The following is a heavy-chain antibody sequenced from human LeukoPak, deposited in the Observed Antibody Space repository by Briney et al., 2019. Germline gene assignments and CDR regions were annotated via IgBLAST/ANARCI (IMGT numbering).Heavy chain of an antibody. CDR2: IDTTSSTI. D-gene: IGHD4-11*01. V-gene: IGHV3-48*01. CDR1: EFTFRTDS. J-gene: IGHJ4*02. CDR3: VRAQRMTTAAPYEFDY. Sequence: GGSLRLSCAASEFTFRTDSMTWVRQAPGTGLEGVSDIDTTSSTIYYADSVKGRFTISRDNAKNSLYLQMNSLRAEDTAVYYCVRAQRMTTAAPYEFDYWGQGTLVTVSS.